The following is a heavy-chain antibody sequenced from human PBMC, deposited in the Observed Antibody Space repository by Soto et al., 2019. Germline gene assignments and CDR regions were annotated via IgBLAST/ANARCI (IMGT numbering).Heavy chain of an antibody. J-gene: IGHJ4*02. CDR2: FSLSGAT. D-gene: IGHD2-8*02. CDR1: GASITGTSY. Sequence: SETLSLTCTVSGASITGTSYWSWIRQPAGKGLEWIGRFSLSGATNYSPSLRSRVTMSADVSKNQFSLRLTSVTAADTALYYCVRGMTPPGAPAWYYFDSWGQGTLVTVSS. CDR3: VRGMTPPGAPAWYYFDS. V-gene: IGHV4-4*07.